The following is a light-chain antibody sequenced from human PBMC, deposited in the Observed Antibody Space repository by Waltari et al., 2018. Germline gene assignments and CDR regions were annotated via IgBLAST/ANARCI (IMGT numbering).Light chain of an antibody. CDR2: WAS. J-gene: IGKJ1*01. V-gene: IGKV4-1*01. Sequence: DIVMTQSPDSLAVSMGERAPINCKSSQSVLYSSNNKNYLAWYQQKPGQPPKLLVYWASTRESGVPDRFSGSGSGTDFTLTIISLQAEDVAVYYCQQYYTTPPWTFGQGTKVEIK. CDR3: QQYYTTPPWT. CDR1: QSVLYSSNNKNY.